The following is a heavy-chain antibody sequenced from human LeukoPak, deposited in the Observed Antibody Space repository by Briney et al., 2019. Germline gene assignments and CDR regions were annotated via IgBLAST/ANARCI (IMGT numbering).Heavy chain of an antibody. CDR1: GFTFTSHV. J-gene: IGHJ4*02. Sequence: GGSLRLSCSASGFTFTSHVMHWVRQAPGKGLQYYAGSVKGRFTISRGSSKNTVYLQMNSLTAEDTAVYYCVREGLERRTNSDYWGQGTLVSVSS. V-gene: IGHV3-64D*06. CDR3: VREGLERRTNSDY. D-gene: IGHD1-1*01.